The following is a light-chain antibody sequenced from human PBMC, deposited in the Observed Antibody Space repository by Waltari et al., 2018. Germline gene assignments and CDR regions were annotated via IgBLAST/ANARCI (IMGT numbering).Light chain of an antibody. CDR3: QQYGSSPL. J-gene: IGKJ3*01. V-gene: IGKV3-20*01. Sequence: EIVLTQSPGTLSLSPGERATLSCRASQSVSSSYLAWYQQKPGQAPRLLIYGASSRATGIPDMFSGSGSGTDFTLTISRLEPEDFAVYYCQQYGSSPLFGPGTKVDIK. CDR2: GAS. CDR1: QSVSSSY.